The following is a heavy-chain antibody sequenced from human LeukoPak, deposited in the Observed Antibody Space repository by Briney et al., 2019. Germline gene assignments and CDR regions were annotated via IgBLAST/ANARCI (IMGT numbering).Heavy chain of an antibody. Sequence: PSETLSLTCTVSGGSISSSSYYWGWIRQPPGKGLEWIGEINHSGSTNYNPSLKSRVTISVDTSKNQFSLKLSSVTAADTAVYYCARWASPRSVAGRDYWGQGTLVTVSS. D-gene: IGHD6-19*01. J-gene: IGHJ4*02. CDR3: ARWASPRSVAGRDY. V-gene: IGHV4-39*07. CDR2: INHSGST. CDR1: GGSISSSSYY.